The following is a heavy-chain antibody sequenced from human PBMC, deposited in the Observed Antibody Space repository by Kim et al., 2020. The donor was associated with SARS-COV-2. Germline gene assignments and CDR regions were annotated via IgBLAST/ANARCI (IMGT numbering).Heavy chain of an antibody. V-gene: IGHV3-48*02. D-gene: IGHD3-16*01. CDR1: GFTFSAYD. J-gene: IGHJ3*02. CDR2: ITKSSTTI. Sequence: GGSLRLSCATSGFTFSAYDMNWVRQAPGKGLEWLSFITKSSTTIYYADSVEGRFTISRDNAKNSLFLQMNSLRDEDTALYYCVRERMGRAFDIWGQGTM. CDR3: VRERMGRAFDI.